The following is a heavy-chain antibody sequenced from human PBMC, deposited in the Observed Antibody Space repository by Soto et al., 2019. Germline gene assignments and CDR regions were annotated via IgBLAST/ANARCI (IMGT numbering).Heavy chain of an antibody. J-gene: IGHJ1*01. V-gene: IGHV3-30*18. CDR2: ISYDGSNK. CDR3: VKGLSQRLYYQTCNAEYRWH. D-gene: IGHD3-10*01. Sequence: SLLLSWAASGFPFSSYAMSWVRQAPGKGLEWVAVISYDGSNKYYADSVKGRFTISRDNYKNTLYLQMNSLRAEDTAVYYCVKGLSQRLYYQTCNAEYRWHGGQG. CDR1: GFPFSSYA.